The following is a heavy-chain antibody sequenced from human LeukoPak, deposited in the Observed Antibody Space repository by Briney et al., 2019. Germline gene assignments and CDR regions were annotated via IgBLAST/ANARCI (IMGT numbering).Heavy chain of an antibody. CDR1: VFTFSIYG. J-gene: IGHJ4*02. CDR2: IRYDGSNK. V-gene: IGHV3-30*02. CDR3: AKNRRCSSTSCYEFYFDY. Sequence: PGGSLRLSCAASVFTFSIYGMHWVRQAPGKGLEWVAFIRYDGSNKYYADSVKGRFTISRDNSKNTLYLQMNSRRPEDTAVYYCAKNRRCSSTSCYEFYFDYWGQGTLVTVSS. D-gene: IGHD2-2*01.